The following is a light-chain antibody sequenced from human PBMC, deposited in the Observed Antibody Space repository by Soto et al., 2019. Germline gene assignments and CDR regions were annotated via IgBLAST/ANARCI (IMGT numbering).Light chain of an antibody. CDR2: DAS. V-gene: IGKV3-11*01. CDR1: QSVSSY. Sequence: EIVLTQSPATPSLSPGERATLCSRASQSVSSYLAWYQQKPGQAPRLLIYDASNRATGIPARFSGSGSGTDFTLTISSLEPEDFAVYYCQQRSNWPRLTFGGGTKVDIK. CDR3: QQRSNWPRLT. J-gene: IGKJ4*01.